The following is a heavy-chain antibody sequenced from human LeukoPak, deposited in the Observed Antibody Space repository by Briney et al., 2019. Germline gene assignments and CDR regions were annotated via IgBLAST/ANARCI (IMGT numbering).Heavy chain of an antibody. CDR2: ISGRGDST. V-gene: IGHV3-23*01. D-gene: IGHD7-27*01. CDR1: GFTYSSFA. J-gene: IGHJ4*02. Sequence: GGSLRLSCAASGFTYSSFAMSWVRQAPGKGLEWVSVISGRGDSTYYADSVKGRFTISRDNSKSTVYLQMNSLRAEDTAVYYCARETGDFDSWGQGTLVIVSS. CDR3: ARETGDFDS.